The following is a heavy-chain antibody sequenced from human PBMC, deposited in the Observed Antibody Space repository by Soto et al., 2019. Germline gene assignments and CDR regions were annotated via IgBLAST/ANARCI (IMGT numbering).Heavy chain of an antibody. CDR3: AKRSGSSHAFDI. Sequence: GGSLRLSCAASGFTFSIYAMRWVRHAPGKGLEWVSAISGSGGSAYYADSVKGRFTISRDNSKNTLYLQMNSLRAEDTAVYYCAKRSGSSHAFDIWGQGTMVTVSS. CDR2: ISGSGGSA. D-gene: IGHD6-13*01. CDR1: GFTFSIYA. V-gene: IGHV3-23*01. J-gene: IGHJ3*02.